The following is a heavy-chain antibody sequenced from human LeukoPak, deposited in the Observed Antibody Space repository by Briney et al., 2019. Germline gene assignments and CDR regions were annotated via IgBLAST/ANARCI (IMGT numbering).Heavy chain of an antibody. CDR1: GFTFTAAW. J-gene: IGHJ4*02. CDR3: ARDRDDSSGYRSFGY. D-gene: IGHD3-22*01. V-gene: IGHV3-48*01. Sequence: GGSLRLSCAVSGFTFTAAWMSWVRQAPGKGLEWVSYISSSSSTIYYADSVKGRFTISRDNAKNSLYLQMNSLRAEDTAVYYCARDRDDSSGYRSFGYWGQGTLVTVTS. CDR2: ISSSSSTI.